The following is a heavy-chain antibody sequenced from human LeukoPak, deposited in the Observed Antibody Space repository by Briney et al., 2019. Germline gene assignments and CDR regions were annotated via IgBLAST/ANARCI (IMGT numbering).Heavy chain of an antibody. CDR1: GYTFASYY. CDR2: INPSGGST. J-gene: IGHJ4*02. CDR3: AVGDTAMVPFDY. D-gene: IGHD5-18*01. Sequence: ASVKVSCKASGYTFASYYMHWVRQAPGQGLEWMGIINPSGGSTSYAQKFQGRVTMTRDTSTSTVYMELSSLRSEDTAVYYCAVGDTAMVPFDYWGQGTLVTVSS. V-gene: IGHV1-46*01.